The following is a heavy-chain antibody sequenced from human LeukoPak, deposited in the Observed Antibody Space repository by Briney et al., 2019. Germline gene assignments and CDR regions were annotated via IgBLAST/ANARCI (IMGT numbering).Heavy chain of an antibody. J-gene: IGHJ4*02. V-gene: IGHV4-61*02. CDR2: IYTSGST. CDR1: GGSISSGSYY. Sequence: SETLSLTCTVSGGSISSGSYYWSWIRQPAGKGLEWIGRIYTSGSTNYNPSLKSRVTISVDTSKNQFSLKLSSVTAADTAVYYCARDPNPGNSSSWHYWGQGTLVTVSS. CDR3: ARDPNPGNSSSWHY. D-gene: IGHD6-6*01.